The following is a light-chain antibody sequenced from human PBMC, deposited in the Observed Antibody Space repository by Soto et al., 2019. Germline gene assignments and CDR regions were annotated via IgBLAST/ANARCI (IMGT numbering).Light chain of an antibody. CDR3: QQYNSYST. CDR2: QAS. V-gene: IGKV1-5*03. J-gene: IGKJ1*01. Sequence: DIQMTQSPSTLSASVGDRVTITCRASQSISNWLAWYQQKPGKAPQLLIYQASSFEGGVPSRFSGSGSGTEFTLTISSLQPDDFATYYCQQYNSYSTFGQGTKVEIK. CDR1: QSISNW.